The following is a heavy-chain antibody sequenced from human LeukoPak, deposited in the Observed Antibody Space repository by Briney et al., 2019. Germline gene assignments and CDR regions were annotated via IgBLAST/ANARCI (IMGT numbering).Heavy chain of an antibody. J-gene: IGHJ4*02. CDR3: ARDRGGSYQTPYFDY. D-gene: IGHD1-26*01. Sequence: ASVKVSCKASGYTFTSYAMHWVRQAPGQRLEWMGWINAGNGNTKYSQKFQGRVTITRDTSASTAYMELSSLRSEDTAVYYCARDRGGSYQTPYFDYWGQGTLVTVSS. CDR2: INAGNGNT. CDR1: GYTFTSYA. V-gene: IGHV1-3*01.